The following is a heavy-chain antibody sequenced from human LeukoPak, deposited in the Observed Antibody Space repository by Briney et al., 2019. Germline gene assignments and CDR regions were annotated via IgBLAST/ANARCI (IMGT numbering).Heavy chain of an antibody. V-gene: IGHV4-30-2*02. Sequence: KPSQTLSLTCTVSGGSISSGGYYWSWIRQPPGKGLEWIGYIYHSGSTYYNPSLKSRVTISVDTSKNQFSLKLSSVTAADTAVYYWSGGAIATTCFGPDYWGQGTLVTVSS. D-gene: IGHD2-21*01. J-gene: IGHJ4*02. CDR3: SGGAIATTCFGPDY. CDR2: IYHSGST. CDR1: GGSISSGGYY.